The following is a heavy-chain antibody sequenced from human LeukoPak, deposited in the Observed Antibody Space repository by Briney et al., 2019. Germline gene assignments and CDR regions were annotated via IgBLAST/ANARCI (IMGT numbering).Heavy chain of an antibody. D-gene: IGHD6-6*01. J-gene: IGHJ4*02. CDR3: ARAYSSSTKDDY. Sequence: GASVKVPCKASGYTFTGYYMHWVRQAPGQGLEWMGWINPNSGGTNYAQKFQGRVTMTRDTSISTAYMELSRLRSDDTAVYYCARAYSSSTKDDYWGQGTLVTVSS. CDR1: GYTFTGYY. V-gene: IGHV1-2*02. CDR2: INPNSGGT.